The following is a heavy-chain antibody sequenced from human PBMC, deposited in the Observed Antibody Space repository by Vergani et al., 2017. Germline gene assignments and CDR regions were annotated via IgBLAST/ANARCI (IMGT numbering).Heavy chain of an antibody. V-gene: IGHV1-69*02. CDR2: IIPILGIA. Sequence: QVQLVQSGAEVKKPGSSVKVSCKASGGTFSSYTISWVRQAPGQGLEWMGRIIPILGIANYAQKFQGRVTITADKSTSTAYVELSSLRSEDTAVYYCASAGPSGGWFDPWGQGTLVTVSS. J-gene: IGHJ5*02. D-gene: IGHD1-26*01. CDR3: ASAGPSGGWFDP. CDR1: GGTFSSYT.